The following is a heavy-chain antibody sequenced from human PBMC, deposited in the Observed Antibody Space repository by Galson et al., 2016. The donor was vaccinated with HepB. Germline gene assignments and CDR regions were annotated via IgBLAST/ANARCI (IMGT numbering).Heavy chain of an antibody. CDR1: GFTFSSYA. D-gene: IGHD5-12*01. J-gene: IGHJ4*02. V-gene: IGHV3-64D*09. CDR3: VSGIVATSFDY. CDR2: ISSNGGST. Sequence: SLRLSCAASGFTFSSYAMNWVRQAPGKGLEYVSAISSNGGSTYYADSVKGRFTISRDNSKNTLYLQMSSLRAEDTAVYYCVSGIVATSFDYWGQGTLVTVSS.